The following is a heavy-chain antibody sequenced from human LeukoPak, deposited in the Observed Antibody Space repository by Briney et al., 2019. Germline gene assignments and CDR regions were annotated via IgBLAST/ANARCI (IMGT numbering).Heavy chain of an antibody. Sequence: TGGSLRLSCAASGFTFSSYWMSWVRQAPGKGLEWVANIKQDGSEKYYVDSVKGRFTISRDNAKNSLYLQMNSLRAEDTAVYYCARDDCYYGSGSYYKGLDYWGQGTLVTVSS. CDR1: GFTFSSYW. CDR2: IKQDGSEK. V-gene: IGHV3-7*03. J-gene: IGHJ4*02. CDR3: ARDDCYYGSGSYYKGLDY. D-gene: IGHD3-10*01.